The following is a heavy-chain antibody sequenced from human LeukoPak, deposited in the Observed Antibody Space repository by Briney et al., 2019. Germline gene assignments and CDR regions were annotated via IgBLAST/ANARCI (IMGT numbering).Heavy chain of an antibody. D-gene: IGHD4-23*01. V-gene: IGHV4-59*01. J-gene: IGHJ4*02. CDR2: FYYTGST. Sequence: SETLSLTCTVSGGSISTYYWNWIRQPPGKGLDWIGSFYYTGSTNYNPSLRSRVTISLDTSKNQISLRLSSVTAADTAVYYCARGGNALDYWGQGTLVTVSS. CDR3: ARGGNALDY. CDR1: GGSISTYY.